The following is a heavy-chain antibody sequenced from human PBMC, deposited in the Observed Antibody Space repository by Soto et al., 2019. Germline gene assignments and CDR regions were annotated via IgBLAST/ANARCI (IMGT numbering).Heavy chain of an antibody. CDR3: AIADGSNYKHSYYGMDV. CDR2: IWFDGRLK. V-gene: IGHV3-33*01. Sequence: QVQLVESGGGVVQPGRSLRLSCVASGSMLKNYGIHCSRQAPGKGREWVAMIWFDGRLKFYADSVKGRFTISRDNSKSTLHLQMNRRRAEDTAVYHCAIADGSNYKHSYYGMDVWGQGTTVTVSS. CDR1: GSMLKNYG. J-gene: IGHJ6*02. D-gene: IGHD1-26*01.